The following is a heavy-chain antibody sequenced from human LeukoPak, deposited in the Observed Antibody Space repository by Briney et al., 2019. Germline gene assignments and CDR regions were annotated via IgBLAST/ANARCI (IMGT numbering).Heavy chain of an antibody. V-gene: IGHV3-43*02. CDR2: ISGDGRRT. J-gene: IGHJ3*02. Sequence: GGSLRLSCAASGFTFHLYAMHWVRLAPGKGLEWVSLISGDGRRTYYADSLRGRFTISRDNSKNSLYLQMNSLRTEDTALYYCAKVYYYDNSGYRGAFDIWGQGTMVTVSS. D-gene: IGHD3-22*01. CDR3: AKVYYYDNSGYRGAFDI. CDR1: GFTFHLYA.